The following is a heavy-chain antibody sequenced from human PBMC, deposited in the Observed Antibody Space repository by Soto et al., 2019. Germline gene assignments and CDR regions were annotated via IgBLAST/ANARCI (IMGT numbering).Heavy chain of an antibody. V-gene: IGHV3-48*04. D-gene: IGHD3-10*01. Sequence: EVYLVESGGDLVQPGGSLRLSCAASGFSFSSFSMNWVRQAPGKGLEWVSYISGSGTTTYYADSVKGRFTISRDNAKNSLDLQMNSLKAEDTAVYYCARLGDYGSGSYWGQGTLVTVSS. CDR1: GFSFSSFS. J-gene: IGHJ4*02. CDR3: ARLGDYGSGSY. CDR2: ISGSGTTT.